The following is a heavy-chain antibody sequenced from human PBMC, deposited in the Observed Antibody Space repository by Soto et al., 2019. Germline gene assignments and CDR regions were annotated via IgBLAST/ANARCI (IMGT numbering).Heavy chain of an antibody. Sequence: SETLSLTCAVSGDSISSGYYCGWIRQPPGKGLEWIGGLIHSGSTYYNPSLKSRVTFSLDTSKSQFSLHLLSVTAADTAVYYCARSPLTYDYVRQTWSEVGDSFDIWGRGTLVTVSS. CDR1: GDSISSGYY. J-gene: IGHJ3*02. D-gene: IGHD3-16*01. CDR2: LIHSGST. V-gene: IGHV4-38-2*01. CDR3: ARSPLTYDYVRQTWSEVGDSFDI.